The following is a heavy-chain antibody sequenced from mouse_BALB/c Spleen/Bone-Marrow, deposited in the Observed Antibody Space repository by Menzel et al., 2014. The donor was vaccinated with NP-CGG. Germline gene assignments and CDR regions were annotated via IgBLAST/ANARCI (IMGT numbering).Heavy chain of an antibody. V-gene: IGHV5-6-4*01. Sequence: EVKLVESGGGLVKPGGSLKLSCAASGFTFSSYTMSWVRQTPEKRLEWVATISSGGSYTYYPDSVKGRFTISRDNAKNTLYLQMSSLKSEDIAMYYCTRDGKGNYDYAMDYWGQGTSVTVSS. J-gene: IGHJ4*01. CDR3: TRDGKGNYDYAMDY. CDR2: ISSGGSYT. D-gene: IGHD2-1*01. CDR1: GFTFSSYT.